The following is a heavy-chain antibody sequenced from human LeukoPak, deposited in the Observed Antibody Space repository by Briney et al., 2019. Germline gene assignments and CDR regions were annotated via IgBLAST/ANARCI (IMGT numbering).Heavy chain of an antibody. CDR2: IYSGGST. D-gene: IGHD3-3*01. CDR3: ARTPFSFVSHYYYGMDV. J-gene: IGHJ6*02. V-gene: IGHV3-53*01. Sequence: GGSLRLSCAASGFTVSSNYMSWVRQAPGKGLEWVSVIYSGGSTYYADSVKGRFTISRDNSKNTLCLQMNSLRAEDTAVYYCARTPFSFVSHYYYGMDVWGQGTTATVSS. CDR1: GFTVSSNY.